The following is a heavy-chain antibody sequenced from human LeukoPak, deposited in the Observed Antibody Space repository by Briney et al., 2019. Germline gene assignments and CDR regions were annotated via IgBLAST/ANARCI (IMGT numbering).Heavy chain of an antibody. V-gene: IGHV4-28*01. CDR3: ARYGGDSDWYFDL. CDR2: IYYSGKT. D-gene: IGHD4-23*01. J-gene: IGHJ2*01. Sequence: SETLSLTCAVSGYSISSRNWWGWIRQPPGKGLEWIGYIYYSGKTYYSLSLKSRVTMSLDTSQNQFSLELSSVTAVDTAVYFCARYGGDSDWYFDLWGRGTLVTVSS. CDR1: GYSISSRNW.